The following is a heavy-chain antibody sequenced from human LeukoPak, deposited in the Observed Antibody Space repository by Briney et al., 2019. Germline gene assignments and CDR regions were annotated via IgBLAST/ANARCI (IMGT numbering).Heavy chain of an antibody. CDR2: INHSGST. CDR1: GSSFSGYY. V-gene: IGHV4-34*01. J-gene: IGHJ4*02. D-gene: IGHD1-26*01. Sequence: SETLSLTCAVYGSSFSGYYRSWIRQSPGKGLEWIGEINHSGSTNYNPSLKRRVTVSADTSKTQFSLELSSVTAADTAVYYCARGLKWDFVEARLWNYWGQGTLVTVSS. CDR3: ARGLKWDFVEARLWNY.